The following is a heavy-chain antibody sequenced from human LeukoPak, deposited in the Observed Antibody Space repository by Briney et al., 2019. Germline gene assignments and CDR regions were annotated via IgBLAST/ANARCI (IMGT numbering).Heavy chain of an antibody. CDR1: GYTFTSYD. CDR2: MNPNSGNT. D-gene: IGHD5-18*01. J-gene: IGHJ4*02. V-gene: IGHV1-8*01. CDR3: ARVRGYSYGPGDY. Sequence: ASVKVSCKASGYTFTSYDINWVRQATGQGLEWMGWMNPNSGNTGYAQKFQGRVTITRNTSISTDYMELSSLRSEDTAVYYCARVRGYSYGPGDYWGQGTLVTVSS.